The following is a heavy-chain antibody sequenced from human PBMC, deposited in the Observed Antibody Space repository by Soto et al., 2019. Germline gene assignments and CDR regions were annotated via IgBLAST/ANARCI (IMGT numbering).Heavy chain of an antibody. V-gene: IGHV1-69*08. CDR3: ARDQEGGATSAVDY. J-gene: IGHJ4*02. CDR1: GGTFSSYT. Sequence: QVQLVQSGAEVKKPGSSVKVSCKASGGTFSSYTISWVRQAPGQGLEWMGRIIPILGIANYAQKFQGRVTITADKAPSTAYMELSSLRSEDTAVYYCARDQEGGATSAVDYWGQGTLVTVSS. CDR2: IIPILGIA. D-gene: IGHD1-26*01.